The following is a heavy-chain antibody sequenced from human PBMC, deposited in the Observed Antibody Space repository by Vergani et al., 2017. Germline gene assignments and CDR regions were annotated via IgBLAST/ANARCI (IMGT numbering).Heavy chain of an antibody. V-gene: IGHV5-10-1*01. Sequence: TNYSPAFQGHVTITADKSISTAYLQWSSLKASDTAMYYCAREYYGSGAIYGMDVWGQGTTVTVSS. J-gene: IGHJ6*02. CDR3: AREYYGSGAIYGMDV. CDR2: T. D-gene: IGHD3-10*01.